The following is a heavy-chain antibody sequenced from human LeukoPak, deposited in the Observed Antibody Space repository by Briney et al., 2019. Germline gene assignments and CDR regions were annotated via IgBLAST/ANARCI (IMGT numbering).Heavy chain of an antibody. Sequence: KTGGSLRLSCAASGFTFSSYAMHWVRQAPGKGLEWVAVISYDGSNKYYADSVKGRFTISRDNSKNTLYLQMNSLRAEDAAVYYCAREFPVMVRGVIPDAGIDYWGQGTLVTVSS. CDR3: AREFPVMVRGVIPDAGIDY. CDR2: ISYDGSNK. J-gene: IGHJ4*02. CDR1: GFTFSSYA. V-gene: IGHV3-30*04. D-gene: IGHD3-10*01.